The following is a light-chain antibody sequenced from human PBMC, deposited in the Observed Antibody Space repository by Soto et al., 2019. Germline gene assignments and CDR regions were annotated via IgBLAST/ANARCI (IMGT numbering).Light chain of an antibody. CDR2: GAS. Sequence: EMVLTQSPGTLSLSPGERATRSCRASQSVSSSYLAWYQQKPGQAPRLLIYGASSRATVIPDRFSGSGSGTDFTLTISRLEHEDFAVYYCQQYGSSLLFTFGPGTKVDIK. CDR3: QQYGSSLLFT. CDR1: QSVSSSY. V-gene: IGKV3-20*01. J-gene: IGKJ3*01.